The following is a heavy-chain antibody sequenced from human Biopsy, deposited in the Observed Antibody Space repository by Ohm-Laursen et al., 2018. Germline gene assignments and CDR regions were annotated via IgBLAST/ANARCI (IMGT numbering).Heavy chain of an antibody. CDR2: INPTGGTT. Sequence: SVKVSCKASGYSFTKYYINWVRQAPGQGLEWIGIINPTGGTTSYAEKFQGRVTLTRDTSTGTVHLELNSLIYEDTALYYCARDETGSSVFGPYYYGMDVWGQGTTVTVSS. CDR3: ARDETGSSVFGPYYYGMDV. V-gene: IGHV1-46*01. J-gene: IGHJ6*02. CDR1: GYSFTKYY. D-gene: IGHD3-9*01.